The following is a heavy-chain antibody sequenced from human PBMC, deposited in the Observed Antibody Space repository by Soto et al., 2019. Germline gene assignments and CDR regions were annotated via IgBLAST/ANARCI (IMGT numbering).Heavy chain of an antibody. Sequence: SETLSLTCAVYGGSFSGYYWSWIRQPPGKGLEWIGEINHSGSTNYNPSLKSRVTISVDTSKNQFSLKLSSVTAADTAVYYCARGYWFDPWGQGTLVTV. V-gene: IGHV4-34*01. CDR1: GGSFSGYY. CDR2: INHSGST. J-gene: IGHJ5*02. CDR3: ARGYWFDP.